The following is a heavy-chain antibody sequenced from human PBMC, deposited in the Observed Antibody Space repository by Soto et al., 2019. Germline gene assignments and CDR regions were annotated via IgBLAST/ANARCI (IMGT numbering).Heavy chain of an antibody. Sequence: PGEFLRLSCAASGFTFSNYGMHWVRQAPGKGLEWVAVISYDGSKKYYADSVKGRFTISRENSKNTLYLQMHSLRAEDTAVYYCATTFYSGPDWGQGIRVTVSS. CDR2: ISYDGSKK. J-gene: IGHJ4*02. D-gene: IGHD5-12*01. CDR1: GFTFSNYG. V-gene: IGHV3-30*03. CDR3: ATTFYSGPD.